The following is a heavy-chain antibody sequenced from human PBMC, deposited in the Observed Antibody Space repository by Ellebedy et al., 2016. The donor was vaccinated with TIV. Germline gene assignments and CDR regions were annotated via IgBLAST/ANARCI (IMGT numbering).Heavy chain of an antibody. V-gene: IGHV3-7*01. CDR1: GFTFSSHW. D-gene: IGHD4-11*01. CDR2: IKQDGSVK. Sequence: GESLKISCAASGFTFSSHWMSWVRQAPGKGLEWLASIKQDGSVKQYGGSVRGRLTISRDNAENSLYLQMNSLRVEDTALYYCVSTTRSRSFNIWGQGTMVTVSS. CDR3: VSTTRSRSFNI. J-gene: IGHJ3*02.